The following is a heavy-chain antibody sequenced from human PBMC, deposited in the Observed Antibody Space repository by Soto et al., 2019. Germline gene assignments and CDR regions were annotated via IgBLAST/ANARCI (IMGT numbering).Heavy chain of an antibody. Sequence: GASVKVSCKASGGTFGSCAISWVRQAPGQGLEWMGGIIPIFGTANYAQKFQGRVTITADESTSTAYMELSSLRSEDTAVYYCARDRIAVAGTVTDWFDPWGQGTLVTVSS. CDR3: ARDRIAVAGTVTDWFDP. D-gene: IGHD6-19*01. CDR1: GGTFGSCA. V-gene: IGHV1-69*13. J-gene: IGHJ5*02. CDR2: IIPIFGTA.